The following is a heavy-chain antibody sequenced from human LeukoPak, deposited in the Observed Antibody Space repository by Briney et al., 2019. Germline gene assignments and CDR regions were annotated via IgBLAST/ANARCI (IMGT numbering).Heavy chain of an antibody. CDR3: AAALAASPFDY. CDR2: MNPNSGNT. V-gene: IGHV1-8*03. D-gene: IGHD6-13*01. Sequence: ASVKVSCKASGYTFTSYDINWVRQATGQGLEWMGWMNPNSGNTVYAQKFQGRVTITRNTSISTAYMELSSLRSEDTAVYYCAAALAASPFDYWGQGTLVTVSS. CDR1: GYTFTSYD. J-gene: IGHJ4*02.